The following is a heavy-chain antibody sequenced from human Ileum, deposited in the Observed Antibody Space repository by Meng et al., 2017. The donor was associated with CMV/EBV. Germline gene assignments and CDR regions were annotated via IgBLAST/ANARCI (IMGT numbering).Heavy chain of an antibody. V-gene: IGHV3-30*02. Sequence: GESLKISCAASGFTFSSYGMHWVRQAPGKGLEWVAFIRYDGSNKYYADSVKGRFTISRDNSKNTLYLQMNSLRAEDTAVYYCAKEIDNSSWYALGVDYWGQGTLVTVSS. J-gene: IGHJ4*02. CDR3: AKEIDNSSWYALGVDY. CDR2: IRYDGSNK. D-gene: IGHD6-13*01. CDR1: GFTFSSYG.